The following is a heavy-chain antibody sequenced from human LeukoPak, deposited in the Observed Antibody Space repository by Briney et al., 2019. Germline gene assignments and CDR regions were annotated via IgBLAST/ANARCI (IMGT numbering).Heavy chain of an antibody. Sequence: ASVKVSCKVSGYTFTSYGISWVRRAPGQGLEWMGWISAYNGNTNYAQKLQGRVTMTTDTSTSTAYMELRSLRSDDTAVYYCASPRYCSGGSCYYHFDYWGQGTLVTVSS. CDR1: GYTFTSYG. CDR2: ISAYNGNT. CDR3: ASPRYCSGGSCYYHFDY. V-gene: IGHV1-18*01. D-gene: IGHD2-15*01. J-gene: IGHJ4*02.